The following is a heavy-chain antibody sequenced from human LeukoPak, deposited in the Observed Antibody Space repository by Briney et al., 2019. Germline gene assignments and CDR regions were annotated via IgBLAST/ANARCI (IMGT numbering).Heavy chain of an antibody. J-gene: IGHJ4*02. D-gene: IGHD5-18*01. CDR2: INPNNGGT. CDR3: ARGLRNVDTAMVTSLSFGY. V-gene: IGHV1-2*02. CDR1: GYTFTGYY. Sequence: ASVKVSCKASGYTFTGYYMHWVRQAPGQGLEWVGWINPNNGGTSYAQKFQGRVTMTRDTSITTAYMELPTLTSDDTAVYYCARGLRNVDTAMVTSLSFGYWGQGTLVTVSS.